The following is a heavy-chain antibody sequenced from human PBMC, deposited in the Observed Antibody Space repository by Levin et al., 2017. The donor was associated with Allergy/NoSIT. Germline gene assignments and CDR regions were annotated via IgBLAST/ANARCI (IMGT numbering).Heavy chain of an antibody. CDR2: ISRSGGST. V-gene: IGHV3-23*01. CDR3: AKAIGRNGIDY. Sequence: GGSLRLSCAASGFTFSSYAMSWVRQAPGKGLEWVSTISRSGGSTYYADSVKGRFTISRDNSKNTLYLQMNSLRAEDTAVYYCAKAIGRNGIDYWGQGTLVTVSS. J-gene: IGHJ4*02. CDR1: GFTFSSYA. D-gene: IGHD1-14*01.